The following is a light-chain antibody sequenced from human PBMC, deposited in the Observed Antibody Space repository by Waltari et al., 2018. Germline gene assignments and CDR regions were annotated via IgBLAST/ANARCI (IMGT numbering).Light chain of an antibody. J-gene: IGKJ4*01. CDR3: QQYHSPPQT. CDR1: QSVLYTTNNKNY. Sequence: DIVMTQSPDSLAVSLRERATIHGKSSQSVLYTTNNKNYLAWYQQKPGQPPKLLIYWAPTRESGVPDRFRGSGSGTNFTLTISSLQAEDVAVYYCQQYHSPPQTFGGGTKVEIK. V-gene: IGKV4-1*01. CDR2: WAP.